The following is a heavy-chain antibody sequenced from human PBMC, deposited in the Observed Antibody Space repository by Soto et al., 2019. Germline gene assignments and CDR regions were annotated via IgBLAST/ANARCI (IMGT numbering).Heavy chain of an antibody. J-gene: IGHJ6*02. CDR1: GFTFSSYG. V-gene: IGHV3-30*03. CDR2: ISYDGRNK. Sequence: LRLSCAASGFTFSSYGMHWVRQAPGKGLEWVAVISYDGRNKYYADAVKGRFTISRDNSKNTLYLQMSSLRAEDTAVYYCASCERFPRVGVDYYALEVWGQGTTVTVSS. CDR3: ASCERFPRVGVDYYALEV. D-gene: IGHD3-3*01.